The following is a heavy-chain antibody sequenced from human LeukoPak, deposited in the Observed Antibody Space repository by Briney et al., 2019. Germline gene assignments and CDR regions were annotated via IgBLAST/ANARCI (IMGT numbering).Heavy chain of an antibody. Sequence: ASVKVSCKASGYTFTSYYMHWVRQAPGQGLEWMGIINPSGGSTSYAQKFQGRVTMTRDMSTSTDYMELSSLRSEDTAVYYCARDGNLEWLNYWGQGTLVTVSS. J-gene: IGHJ4*02. CDR1: GYTFTSYY. V-gene: IGHV1-46*01. D-gene: IGHD3-3*01. CDR2: INPSGGST. CDR3: ARDGNLEWLNY.